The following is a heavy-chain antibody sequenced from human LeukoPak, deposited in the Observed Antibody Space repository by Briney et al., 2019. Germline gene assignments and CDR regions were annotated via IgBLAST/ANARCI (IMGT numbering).Heavy chain of an antibody. CDR1: GFTFDDYA. CDR3: AELGITMIGGV. Sequence: GGSLRLSCAASGFTFDDYAMHWVRQAPGKGLEWVSGISWNSGSIVYADSGKGRFTISRDNAKHSLYLQMNSRRAEDTAVYYCAELGITMIGGVWGKGTTVTISS. D-gene: IGHD3-10*02. V-gene: IGHV3-9*01. J-gene: IGHJ6*04. CDR2: ISWNSGSI.